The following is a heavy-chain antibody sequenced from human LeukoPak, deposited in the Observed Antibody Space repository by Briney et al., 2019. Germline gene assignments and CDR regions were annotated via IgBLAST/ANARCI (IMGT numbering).Heavy chain of an antibody. D-gene: IGHD3-10*01. CDR1: GGTFSSYA. CDR3: AREGDYGSDFQ. V-gene: IGHV1-69*13. CDR2: IIPIFGTA. J-gene: IGHJ4*02. Sequence: ASVKVSCKASGGTFSSYAISWVRQAPGQGLEWMGGIIPIFGTANYTQKFQGRVTITADESTSTAYMELSSLRSEDTAVYYCAREGDYGSDFQWGQGTLVTVSS.